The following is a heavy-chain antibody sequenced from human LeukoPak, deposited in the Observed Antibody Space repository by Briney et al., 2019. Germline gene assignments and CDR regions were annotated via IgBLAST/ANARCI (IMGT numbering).Heavy chain of an antibody. V-gene: IGHV3-74*01. CDR1: GFTFGNYW. CDR3: AKDYEHWPDGYRDY. CDR2: ISGDGSST. D-gene: IGHD5-24*01. Sequence: GESLRLSCAASGFTFGNYWMHWVRQAPGKGLVWVSDISGDGSSTNYADSVKGRFSISSDNAKNTLYLQMNSLRAEDTAVYYCAKDYEHWPDGYRDYWGQGTLVTVSS. J-gene: IGHJ4*02.